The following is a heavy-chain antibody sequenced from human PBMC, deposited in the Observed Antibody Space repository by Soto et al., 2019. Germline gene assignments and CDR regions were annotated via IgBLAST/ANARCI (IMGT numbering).Heavy chain of an antibody. CDR3: ARSIVVVTALDY. CDR1: GYTFTNYA. V-gene: IGHV1-3*01. Sequence: ASVKGSCKASGYTFTNYAMHWVRQAPGQRLEWMGWINVGNGNTKYSQKFQGRVTITRDTSASTAYMELSSLRSEDTAVYYCARSIVVVTALDYWGQGTLVTVSS. CDR2: INVGNGNT. J-gene: IGHJ4*02. D-gene: IGHD2-21*02.